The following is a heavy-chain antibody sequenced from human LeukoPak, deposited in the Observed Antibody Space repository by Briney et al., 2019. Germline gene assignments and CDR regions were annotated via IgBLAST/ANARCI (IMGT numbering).Heavy chain of an antibody. Sequence: GESLKISCKGSGYSFTSYWIGWVRQMPGKGLEWMGIIYPGDSDTRYSPSFQGQVTISADKSISTAYLQWSSLKASDTAMYYCARGYCRSTSCYGDFDYWDQGTLVTVSS. V-gene: IGHV5-51*01. CDR3: ARGYCRSTSCYGDFDY. D-gene: IGHD2-2*01. J-gene: IGHJ4*02. CDR1: GYSFTSYW. CDR2: IYPGDSDT.